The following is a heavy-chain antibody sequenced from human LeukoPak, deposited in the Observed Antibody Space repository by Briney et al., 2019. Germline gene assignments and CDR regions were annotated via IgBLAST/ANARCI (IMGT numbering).Heavy chain of an antibody. CDR1: GFTFSTYA. D-gene: IGHD5-12*01. Sequence: GGSLRLSCAASGFTFSTYAMSWVRQAPGKGLEWVANIKKDGNERYYGDSVKGRFTISRDNANNTLYLQMNSLRAEDTAVYYCARVLGAYSYVYGYDFDYWGQGTLVTVSS. CDR3: ARVLGAYSYVYGYDFDY. CDR2: IKKDGNER. V-gene: IGHV3-7*01. J-gene: IGHJ4*02.